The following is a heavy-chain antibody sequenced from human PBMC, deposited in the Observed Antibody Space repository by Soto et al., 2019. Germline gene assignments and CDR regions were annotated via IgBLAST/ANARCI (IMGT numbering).Heavy chain of an antibody. CDR1: EFTFSTYA. CDR3: AGGYYSGY. CDR2: ISGSGGST. Sequence: PGGSLILSCAASEFTFSTYAVSWVRQAPGKGLEWVSAISGSGGSTYYADSVKGRFTISRDNSKNTLYLQMNSLRAEDTAVYHCAGGYYSGYWGQGTLVTVSS. V-gene: IGHV3-23*01. J-gene: IGHJ4*02. D-gene: IGHD3-3*01.